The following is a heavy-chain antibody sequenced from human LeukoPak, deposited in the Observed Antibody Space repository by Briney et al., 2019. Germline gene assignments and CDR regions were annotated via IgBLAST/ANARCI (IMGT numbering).Heavy chain of an antibody. D-gene: IGHD2-2*01. V-gene: IGHV1-2*02. CDR2: INPNSGGT. Sequence: GASVKVSCKASGYTFTGYYMHWVRQAPGQGLEWMGWINPNSGGTNYAQKFQGRVTMTRDTSISTAYMELSRLRSDDTAVYYCARPASLCSSTSCYRTPPPHFDYWGQGTLVTVSS. CDR1: GYTFTGYY. CDR3: ARPASLCSSTSCYRTPPPHFDY. J-gene: IGHJ4*02.